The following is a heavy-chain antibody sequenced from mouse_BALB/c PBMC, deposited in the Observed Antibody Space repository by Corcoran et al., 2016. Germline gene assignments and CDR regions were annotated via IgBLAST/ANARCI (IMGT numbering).Heavy chain of an antibody. J-gene: IGHJ4*01. V-gene: IGHV8-12*01. CDR3: ARRDSSGSLYAMDY. CDR2: IYWDDDK. Sequence: QVTLKESGPGILQPSQTLSLTCSFSGFSLSTSGMGVSWIRQPSGTGLEWLAHIYWDDDKRYNPSLKSRLTISKDTSSNQVFLKITSVDTADTATYYCARRDSSGSLYAMDYWGQGTSVTVSS. CDR1: GFSLSTSGMG. D-gene: IGHD3-1*01.